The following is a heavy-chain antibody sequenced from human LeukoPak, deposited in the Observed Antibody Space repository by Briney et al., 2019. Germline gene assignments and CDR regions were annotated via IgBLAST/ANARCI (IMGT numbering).Heavy chain of an antibody. CDR1: GFTFSSYW. Sequence: GGSLRLSCGVSGFTFSSYWMHWVRQAPGKGLVWVSRANSDGSDTTYADSVKGRFTISRDNAKNTLYLQMDSLRAEDTAVYYCARDRVVAGLDYWGQGTLVTVSS. D-gene: IGHD2-2*01. V-gene: IGHV3-74*01. J-gene: IGHJ4*02. CDR3: ARDRVVAGLDY. CDR2: ANSDGSDT.